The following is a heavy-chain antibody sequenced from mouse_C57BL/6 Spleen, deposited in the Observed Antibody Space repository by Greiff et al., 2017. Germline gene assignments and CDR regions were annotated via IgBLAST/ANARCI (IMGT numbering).Heavy chain of an antibody. Sequence: QVTLKVSGPELVKPGASVKISCKASGYAFRSSWMNWVKQRPGKGLEWIGRIYPGDGDTNYNGKFKGKATLTADKSSSTAYMQLSSLTSEDSAVYFCARSRDGYDAFADWGQGTLVTVSA. V-gene: IGHV1-82*01. CDR2: IYPGDGDT. CDR1: GYAFRSSW. CDR3: ARSRDGYDAFAD. D-gene: IGHD2-2*01. J-gene: IGHJ3*01.